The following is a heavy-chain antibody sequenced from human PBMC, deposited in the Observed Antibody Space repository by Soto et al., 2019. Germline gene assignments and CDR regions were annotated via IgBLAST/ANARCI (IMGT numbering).Heavy chain of an antibody. CDR1: GYTFTGYY. CDR3: ARHAVESYFSYYMDA. CDR2: INPNSGGT. V-gene: IGHV1-2*04. Sequence: GASVKVSCEASGYTFTGYYMHWVRQAPGQGLEWMGWINPNSGGTNYAQKFQGWVTISVDTSKNQFSLMLTSVTAADTAMYYCARHAVESYFSYYMDAWGKGTTVTVSS. D-gene: IGHD2-21*01. J-gene: IGHJ6*03.